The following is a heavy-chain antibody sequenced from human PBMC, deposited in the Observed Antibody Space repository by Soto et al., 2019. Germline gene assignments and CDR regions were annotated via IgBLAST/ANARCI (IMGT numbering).Heavy chain of an antibody. D-gene: IGHD6-19*01. Sequence: GGSLRLSCAASGFTFSSYGMHWVRQAPGKGLEWVAVIWYDGSNKYYADSVKGRFTISRDNSKNTLYLQMNSLRAEDTAVYYCARGIAVAGQPIDYWGQGTLVTVSS. CDR1: GFTFSSYG. J-gene: IGHJ4*02. V-gene: IGHV3-33*01. CDR3: ARGIAVAGQPIDY. CDR2: IWYDGSNK.